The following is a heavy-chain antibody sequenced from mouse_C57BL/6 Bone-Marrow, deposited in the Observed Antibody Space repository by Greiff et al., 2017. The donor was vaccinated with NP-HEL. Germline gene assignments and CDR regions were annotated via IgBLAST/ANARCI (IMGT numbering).Heavy chain of an antibody. CDR2: IDPSDSET. D-gene: IGHD4-1*01. Sequence: VKQRPIHGLEWIGNIDPSDSETHYNQKLKDKATFTVDKSSSTAYMQLTSLTSGDSAVYYGARNWAVDDWGQGTTLTVAS. CDR3: ARNWAVDD. J-gene: IGHJ2*01. V-gene: IGHV1-52*01.